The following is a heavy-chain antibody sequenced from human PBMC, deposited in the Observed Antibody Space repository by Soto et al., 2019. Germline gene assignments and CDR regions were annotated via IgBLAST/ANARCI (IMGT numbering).Heavy chain of an antibody. CDR3: ARDREEMSTLFDTFDI. V-gene: IGHV3-33*01. CDR1: GFNFSTYG. CDR2: IYYDGSNT. D-gene: IGHD2-21*01. J-gene: IGHJ3*02. Sequence: GXSLRICCASSGFNFSTYGIHWFRQAPCRGLEWVAVIYYDGSNTFYAESVKGRFTISRDNSKNTLYLQMNSLRAEDTAVYYCARDREEMSTLFDTFDIWGQGTMVTV.